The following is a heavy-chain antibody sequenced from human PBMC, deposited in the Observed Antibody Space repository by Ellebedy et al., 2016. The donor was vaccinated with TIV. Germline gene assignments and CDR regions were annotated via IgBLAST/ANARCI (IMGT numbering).Heavy chain of an antibody. D-gene: IGHD1-1*01. CDR2: IKKDGSTK. J-gene: IGHJ4*02. Sequence: GESLKISCAASGFSFSDTWMGWVRQAPGKGLEWVANIKKDGSTKYYVGSVKGRFTISRDNAENSLYLQMDSLRAEDTAVYYCARHGSWCFAYWGLGTLVTVSS. V-gene: IGHV3-7*01. CDR3: ARHGSWCFAY. CDR1: GFSFSDTW.